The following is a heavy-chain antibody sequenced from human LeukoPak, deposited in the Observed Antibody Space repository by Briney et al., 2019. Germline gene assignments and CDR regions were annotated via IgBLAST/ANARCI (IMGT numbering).Heavy chain of an antibody. V-gene: IGHV4-34*01. D-gene: IGHD2-8*01. CDR2: INHSGST. CDR1: GFTFSSYS. Sequence: GSLRLSCAASGFTFSSYSMNWVRQAPGKGLEWIGEINHSGSTNYNPSLKSRVTISVDTSKNQFSLKLSSVTAADTAVYYCARGNLGYCTNGVCERFDYWGQGTLVTVSS. CDR3: ARGNLGYCTNGVCERFDY. J-gene: IGHJ4*02.